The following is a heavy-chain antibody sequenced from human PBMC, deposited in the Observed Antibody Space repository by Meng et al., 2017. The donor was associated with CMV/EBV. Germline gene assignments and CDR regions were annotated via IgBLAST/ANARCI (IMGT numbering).Heavy chain of an antibody. D-gene: IGHD3-22*01. Sequence: GGSLRLSCAASGFTFSSYAMSWVRQAPGKGLEWVSAISGSGGSTYYADSVKGRFTISRDNSKNTLYLQMNSLRAEDTAVYYCAKSLNYYDSSGYFQPFDYWGQGTLVTVSS. CDR3: AKSLNYYDSSGYFQPFDY. CDR2: ISGSGGST. CDR1: GFTFSSYA. J-gene: IGHJ4*02. V-gene: IGHV3-23*01.